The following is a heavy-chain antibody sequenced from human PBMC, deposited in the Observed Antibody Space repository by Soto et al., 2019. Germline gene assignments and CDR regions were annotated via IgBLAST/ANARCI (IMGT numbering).Heavy chain of an antibody. J-gene: IGHJ5*02. CDR2: MYHSGST. V-gene: IGHV4-30-2*02. D-gene: IGHD3-3*01. CDR3: ARYDFWRERNWFDP. CDR1: GGSISSGGYS. Sequence: SETLSLTCADSGGSISSGGYSWSWIRQPPGKGLEWIGYMYHSGSTYYNPSLKSRVTISIDTSKNQFSLKLSSVTAADTAVYYCARYDFWRERNWFDPWGQGTLVTVSS.